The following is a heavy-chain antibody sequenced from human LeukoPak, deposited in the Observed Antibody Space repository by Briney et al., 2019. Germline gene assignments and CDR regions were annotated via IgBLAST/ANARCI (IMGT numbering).Heavy chain of an antibody. CDR1: GFTFSSYS. Sequence: PGGSLRLSCAASGFTFSSYSMNWVRQAPGKGLEWVSAISGDNTDTFYADSVKGRFTISRDNSRNTLYLQMNNLRAEDTAVYYCAKPVCCTATSRRVPGVYCFDYWGQGTLVTVSS. CDR2: ISGDNTDT. J-gene: IGHJ4*02. V-gene: IGHV3-23*01. D-gene: IGHD2-8*02. CDR3: AKPVCCTATSRRVPGVYCFDY.